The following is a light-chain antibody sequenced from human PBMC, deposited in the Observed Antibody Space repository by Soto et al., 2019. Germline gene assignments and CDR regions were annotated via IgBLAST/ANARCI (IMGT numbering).Light chain of an antibody. Sequence: DIQMTQSPSSLSASVGDRVTITCRASQSINTYLNWYQQKPGKAPNLLIYAASSLQSGVPSRFSGSASATLSLPTISGLPPEDFASYYRQQSYSAPLTFGQGTQVDIK. V-gene: IGKV1-39*01. CDR1: QSINTY. CDR2: AAS. CDR3: QQSYSAPLT. J-gene: IGKJ1*01.